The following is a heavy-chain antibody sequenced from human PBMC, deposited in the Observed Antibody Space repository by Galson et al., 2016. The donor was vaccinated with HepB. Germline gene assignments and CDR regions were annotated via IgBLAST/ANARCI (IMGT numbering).Heavy chain of an antibody. D-gene: IGHD3-16*01. J-gene: IGHJ4*02. CDR1: GDSISSYY. V-gene: IGHV4-59*01. Sequence: ATLSLTCSVSGDSISSYYWSWIRQPPGKGLEWIGYIYYSGSTNYNPSLKSRVTISLDTSKNQFSLKLSSVTAADTAVYYCAGEARGGYYFDSWGQGTLVTVSS. CDR3: AGEARGGYYFDS. CDR2: IYYSGST.